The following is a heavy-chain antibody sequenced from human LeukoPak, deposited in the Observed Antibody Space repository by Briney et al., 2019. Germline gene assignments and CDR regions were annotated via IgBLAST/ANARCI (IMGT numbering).Heavy chain of an antibody. CDR1: GGSISSSSYY. D-gene: IGHD3-10*01. J-gene: IGHJ6*02. CDR3: ARVKLLWFGEPSVYYYYGMDV. V-gene: IGHV4-39*01. CDR2: IYYSGST. Sequence: PSETLSLTCTVSGGSISSSSYYWGWIRQPPGKGLEWIGSIYYSGSTYYNPSLKSRVTISVDTSKNQFSLKLSSVTAADTAVYYCARVKLLWFGEPSVYYYYGMDVWGQGTTVTASS.